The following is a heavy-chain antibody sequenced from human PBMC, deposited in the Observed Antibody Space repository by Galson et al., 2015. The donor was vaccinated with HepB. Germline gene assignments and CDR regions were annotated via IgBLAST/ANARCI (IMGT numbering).Heavy chain of an antibody. CDR3: ARGRPIDH. V-gene: IGHV4-31*03. CDR2: MDDVGAT. J-gene: IGHJ4*02. CDR1: GGSISSSGSY. Sequence: TLSLTCTVSGGSISSSGSYWSWVRQHPGKGLEWVGCMDDVGATHFNPSLKSRITISLDTSKNQFSLKLSSVTAADTAVYYCARGRPIDHWGQGTLITVSS.